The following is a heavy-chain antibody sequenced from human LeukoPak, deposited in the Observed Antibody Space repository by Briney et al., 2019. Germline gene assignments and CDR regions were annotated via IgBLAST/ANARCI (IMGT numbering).Heavy chain of an antibody. CDR3: ARSSHWNGGWYFDL. J-gene: IGHJ2*01. Sequence: PSETLSLTCTVSGDSISSSPYYWGWIRQPPGKGLEWIGNIYCSGSTYYNPSLKSRVTMSVDTSKNQFSLKLKSVTAADTAVYYCARSSHWNGGWYFDLWGRGTLVTVSS. V-gene: IGHV4-39*01. CDR2: IYCSGST. D-gene: IGHD1-1*01. CDR1: GDSISSSPYY.